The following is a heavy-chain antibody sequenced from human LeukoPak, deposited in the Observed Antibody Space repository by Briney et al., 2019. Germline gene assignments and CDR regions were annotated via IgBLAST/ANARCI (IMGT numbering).Heavy chain of an antibody. CDR1: GGSFSSYY. CDR2: INESGST. D-gene: IGHD3-10*01. J-gene: IGHJ6*02. V-gene: IGHV4-34*01. Sequence: SETLSLTCGVQGGSFSSYYWTWIRQSPGKGLEWIGEINESGSTNYNPSLKSRVSMSVDPSKNQFSLTPSSVTAADTAVFYCARAGRISLTRGVRYFAIVVWGQGTTVTVSS. CDR3: ARAGRISLTRGVRYFAIVV.